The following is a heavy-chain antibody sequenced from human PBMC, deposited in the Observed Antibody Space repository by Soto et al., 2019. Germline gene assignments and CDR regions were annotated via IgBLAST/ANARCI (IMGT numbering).Heavy chain of an antibody. Sequence: QVQLQESGPGLVKPSETLSLTCTVSGGSITSYYWSWIRQPPGKGLERIGYIHYSGSATYNPSLSSRVTISADPSMNQFSLKLPSVTTADTAVYYCARAEAHGSFRCQWFDPRGQGIPVTVSS. J-gene: IGHJ5*02. CDR3: ARAEAHGSFRCQWFDP. CDR1: GGSITSYY. CDR2: IHYSGSA. D-gene: IGHD2-15*01. V-gene: IGHV4-59*01.